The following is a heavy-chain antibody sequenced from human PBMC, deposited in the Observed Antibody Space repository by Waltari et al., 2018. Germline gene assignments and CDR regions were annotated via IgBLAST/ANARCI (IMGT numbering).Heavy chain of an antibody. D-gene: IGHD3-3*01. CDR3: TSDAFGNSIGGVFDY. CDR1: GFSFADRA. Sequence: EVQLVESGGGLVQPGRSLRLSCVGSGFSFADRAMHWVRQVPGKGLEWVSGINWNSGNLGYADSGKGRFTISRDNAKNSLYLQINSVRTEDTALYYCTSDAFGNSIGGVFDYWGQGTLVNVSS. J-gene: IGHJ4*02. V-gene: IGHV3-9*01. CDR2: INWNSGNL.